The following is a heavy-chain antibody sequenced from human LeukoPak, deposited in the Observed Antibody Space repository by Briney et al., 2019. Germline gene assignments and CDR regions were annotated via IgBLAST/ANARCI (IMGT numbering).Heavy chain of an antibody. CDR3: ARGQKYYDFWSGYYPTYYYYYYMDV. D-gene: IGHD3-3*01. CDR2: MNPNSGNT. CDR1: GYTFTSYD. V-gene: IGHV1-8*03. J-gene: IGHJ6*03. Sequence: ASVKVSCKASGYTFTSYDINWVRQATGQGLEWMGWMNPNSGNTGYAQKFQGRVTITRNTSISTAYMELGSLRSEDTAVYYCARGQKYYDFWSGYYPTYYYYYYMDVWGKGTTVTVSS.